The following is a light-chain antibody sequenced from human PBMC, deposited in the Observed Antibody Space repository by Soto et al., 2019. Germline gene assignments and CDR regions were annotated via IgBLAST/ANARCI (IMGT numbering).Light chain of an antibody. CDR2: GNN. V-gene: IGLV1-40*01. Sequence: QSVLTQPPSVSGAPGQRVTISCTGSDSNIGENFDIHWYQQLPGTAPKLLIYGNNNRPSGVPDRFSASRSGTSASLAITGLQAEDEADYYCQSYDSGLSGSVFGGGTKL. CDR3: QSYDSGLSGSV. CDR1: DSNIGENFD. J-gene: IGLJ3*02.